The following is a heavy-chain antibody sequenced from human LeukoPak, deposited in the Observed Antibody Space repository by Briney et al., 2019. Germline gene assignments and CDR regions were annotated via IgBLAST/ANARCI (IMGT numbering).Heavy chain of an antibody. Sequence: PGGSLRLSCAASGFTFSSYWMSWVRQAPGKGLEWVANIKQDGSEKYYVDSVKGRFTISRDNAKSSLYLQMNSLRAEDTALYYCAKAAGGVDIVAEIDYWGQGTLVTVSS. J-gene: IGHJ4*02. CDR2: IKQDGSEK. CDR3: AKAAGGVDIVAEIDY. D-gene: IGHD5-12*01. V-gene: IGHV3-7*03. CDR1: GFTFSSYW.